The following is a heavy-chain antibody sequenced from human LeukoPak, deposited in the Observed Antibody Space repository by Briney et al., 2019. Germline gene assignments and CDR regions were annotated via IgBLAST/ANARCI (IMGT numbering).Heavy chain of an antibody. CDR3: ARGYSSGWDRRGWFDP. V-gene: IGHV4-34*01. D-gene: IGHD6-19*01. Sequence: NPSETLSLTCAVYGGSFSGYYWSWIRQPPGKGLEWIGEINHSGSTNYNPSLKSRVTISVDTSKNQFSLKLSSVTAAGTAVYYCARGYSSGWDRRGWFDPWGQGTLVTVSS. CDR2: INHSGST. CDR1: GGSFSGYY. J-gene: IGHJ5*02.